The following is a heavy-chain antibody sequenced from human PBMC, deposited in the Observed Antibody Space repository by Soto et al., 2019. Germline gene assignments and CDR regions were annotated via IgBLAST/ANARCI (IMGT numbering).Heavy chain of an antibody. J-gene: IGHJ4*02. CDR1: GGTFSNSP. V-gene: IGHV1-69*08. Sequence: QVQLVQSGAELRKPGSAVKLSCKASGGTFSNSPISWVRQIPGQGPEWMGRIIPSPARTIYSRKFRGRVTPTADKSTQTVYMTLSSLATEDSGVYYCARDQVGASSFDYWCQGSRVTVSS. D-gene: IGHD1-26*01. CDR2: IIPSPART. CDR3: ARDQVGASSFDY.